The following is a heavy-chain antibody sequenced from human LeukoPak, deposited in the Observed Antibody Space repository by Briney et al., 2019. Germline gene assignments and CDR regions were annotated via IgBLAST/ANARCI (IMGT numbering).Heavy chain of an antibody. CDR1: GGSISSSSYY. V-gene: IGHV4-39*01. D-gene: IGHD3-3*01. CDR2: IYYSGST. Sequence: SETLSLTCTVSGGSISSSSYYWGWIRQPPGKGLERLGRIYYSGSTYYNPSLKSRVTISVDTSKNQFSLKLSSVTAADTAVYYCASLYYDFWSGYYTAFDYWGQGTLVTVSS. CDR3: ASLYYDFWSGYYTAFDY. J-gene: IGHJ4*02.